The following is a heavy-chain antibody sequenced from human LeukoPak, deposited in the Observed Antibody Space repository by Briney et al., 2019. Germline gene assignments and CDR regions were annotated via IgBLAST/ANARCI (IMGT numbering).Heavy chain of an antibody. Sequence: SETLSLTCTVSRGSISPYYWIWIRQPPGKGLEYIGYIYYTGGTNYNPSLKSRVTVSVDTSKNQFSLKLSSVTATDTAVYYCARLGFCRGDNCLDDYWGQGTLVTVSS. J-gene: IGHJ4*02. CDR1: RGSISPYY. CDR3: ARLGFCRGDNCLDDY. CDR2: IYYTGGT. V-gene: IGHV4-59*08. D-gene: IGHD2-15*01.